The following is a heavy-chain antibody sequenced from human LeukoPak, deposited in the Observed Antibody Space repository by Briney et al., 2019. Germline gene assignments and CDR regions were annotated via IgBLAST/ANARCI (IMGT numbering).Heavy chain of an antibody. V-gene: IGHV3-23*01. Sequence: GGSLRLSCAASGFTFSSYAMSWVRQAPGKGLEWVSAISASGGSTYYADSVKGRFTISRDNSKNTLYLQMNSLRAEDTAVYYCARGSGYFPQPIDYWGQGTLVTVSS. D-gene: IGHD3-3*01. CDR2: ISASGGST. J-gene: IGHJ4*02. CDR3: ARGSGYFPQPIDY. CDR1: GFTFSSYA.